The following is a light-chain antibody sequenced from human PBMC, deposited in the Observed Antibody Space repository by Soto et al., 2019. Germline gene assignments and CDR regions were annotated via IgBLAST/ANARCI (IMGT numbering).Light chain of an antibody. Sequence: EIVMTQSPATPSVSPGERATLSCRASRSVSSNLAWYQQRPGEAPRLLIYGASSRSTGIPARFSGSGSGTEFTLTISSLQSEDFAVYYCQQYNNWPPITFGQGTRLEI. CDR1: RSVSSN. V-gene: IGKV3-15*01. J-gene: IGKJ5*01. CDR2: GAS. CDR3: QQYNNWPPIT.